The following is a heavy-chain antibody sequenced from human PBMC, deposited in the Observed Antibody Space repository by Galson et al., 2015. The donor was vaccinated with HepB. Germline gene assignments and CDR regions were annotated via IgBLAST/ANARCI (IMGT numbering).Heavy chain of an antibody. D-gene: IGHD2-21*02. Sequence: SETLSLTCTVSGGSISSYYWSWIRQPPGKGLEWIGYIYYSGSTNYNPSLKSRVTISVDTSKNQFSLKLSPVTAADTAVYYCARGGCGGDCLPDDAFDIWGQGTMVTVSS. CDR2: IYYSGST. CDR3: ARGGCGGDCLPDDAFDI. V-gene: IGHV4-59*01. J-gene: IGHJ3*02. CDR1: GGSISSYY.